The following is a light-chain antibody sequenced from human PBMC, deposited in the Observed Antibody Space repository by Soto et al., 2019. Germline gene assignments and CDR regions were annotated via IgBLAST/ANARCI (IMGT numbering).Light chain of an antibody. CDR1: QSVSSSY. Sequence: EMVLTQSPGTLSLSPGERATLSSRASQSVSSSYLAWYQQKPGQAPGLLIYGASSRATGIPDRFSGSGSGTDFTLTISRLEPEDFAVYYCQQYGSSPTFGQGTKLEIK. CDR2: GAS. J-gene: IGKJ2*01. V-gene: IGKV3-20*01. CDR3: QQYGSSPT.